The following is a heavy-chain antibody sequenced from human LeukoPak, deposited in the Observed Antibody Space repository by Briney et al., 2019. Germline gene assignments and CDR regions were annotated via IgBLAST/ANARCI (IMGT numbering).Heavy chain of an antibody. CDR2: VGAYDGDT. CDR1: GYTFTNYG. Sequence: ASVKVSCKASGYTFTNYGISLVRQAPGQGLEWIGWVGAYDGDTNYAEKVQGRVTMTTDTSTSTAYLELRSLRSDDTAVYYCARDYDRWNNDFFDPWGQGTRVFVSS. CDR3: ARDYDRWNNDFFDP. J-gene: IGHJ5*02. V-gene: IGHV1-18*01. D-gene: IGHD1/OR15-1a*01.